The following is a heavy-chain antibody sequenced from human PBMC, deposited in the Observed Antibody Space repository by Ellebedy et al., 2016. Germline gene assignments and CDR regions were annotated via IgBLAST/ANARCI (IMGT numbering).Heavy chain of an antibody. CDR3: ARDGNAAPVDY. D-gene: IGHD6-6*01. CDR2: INPNSGGT. J-gene: IGHJ4*02. CDR1: GYTFTGYY. V-gene: IGHV1-2*02. Sequence: ASVKVSXXASGYTFTGYYMHWVRQAPGQGLEWMGWINPNSGGTNYAQKFQGRVTMTRDTSISTAYMELSRLRSDDTAVHYCARDGNAAPVDYWGQGTLVTVSS.